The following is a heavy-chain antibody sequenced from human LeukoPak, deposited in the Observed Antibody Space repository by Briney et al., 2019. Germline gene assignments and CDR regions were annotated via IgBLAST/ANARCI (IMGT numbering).Heavy chain of an antibody. V-gene: IGHV3-15*01. CDR3: TTAGESSAFDI. CDR1: GFIFSKVW. J-gene: IGHJ3*02. Sequence: GGSLRLSCAASGFIFSKVWMNWVRQAPGKGPEWVGRIKSKTDGGTTDYAAPVKGRFTISRDDSTNTLYLQMSSLKIEDTAVYYCTTAGESSAFDIWGQGTMVTVSS. D-gene: IGHD3-16*01. CDR2: IKSKTDGGTT.